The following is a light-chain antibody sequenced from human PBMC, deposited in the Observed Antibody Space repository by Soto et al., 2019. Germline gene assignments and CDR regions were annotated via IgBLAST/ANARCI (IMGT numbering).Light chain of an antibody. CDR3: CSYADTNAV. CDR1: SSDVAYYNS. J-gene: IGLJ2*01. Sequence: QSALTQPRSVSGSPGQSVTISCTGTSSDVAYYNSVSWYQQHPGKAPKLMIYDVSKRPSGVPDRFSGSKSGNTASLTISGLQAEDEADYYCCSYADTNAVFGGGTKLTVL. CDR2: DVS. V-gene: IGLV2-11*01.